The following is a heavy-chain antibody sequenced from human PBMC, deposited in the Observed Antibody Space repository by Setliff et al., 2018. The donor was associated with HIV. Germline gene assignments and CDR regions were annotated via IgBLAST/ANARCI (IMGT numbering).Heavy chain of an antibody. J-gene: IGHJ4*02. CDR3: ARGVAAAGTDY. V-gene: IGHV3-21*01. D-gene: IGHD6-13*01. Sequence: PGGSLRLSCAASGFTFSSYTMNWVRQAPGKGLEWVSSISYSTGYIYYADSVKGRFTISRDNAKSSLYLQMNSLRAEDTAVYYCARGVAAAGTDYWGQGTPVTVS. CDR1: GFTFSSYT. CDR2: ISYSTGYI.